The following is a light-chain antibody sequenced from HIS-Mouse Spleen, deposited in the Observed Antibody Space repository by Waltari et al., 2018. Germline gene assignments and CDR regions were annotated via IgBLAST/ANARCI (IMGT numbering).Light chain of an antibody. CDR3: CSYAGSSTFVV. CDR2: EGS. J-gene: IGLJ2*01. V-gene: IGLV2-23*01. Sequence: QSALTQPASVSGSPGQSITISCTAPSRDVGSYNLVSWYQQHPGKAPKLMIYEGSKRPSGVSNRFSGSKSGNTASLTISGLQAEDEADYYCCSYAGSSTFVVFGGGTKLTVL. CDR1: SRDVGSYNL.